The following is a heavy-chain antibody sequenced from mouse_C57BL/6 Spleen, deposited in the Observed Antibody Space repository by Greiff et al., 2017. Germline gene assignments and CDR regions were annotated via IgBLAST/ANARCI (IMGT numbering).Heavy chain of an antibody. CDR3: ASSRQFITTVVANGDYAMDY. CDR1: GYTFTSYW. V-gene: IGHV1-55*01. J-gene: IGHJ4*01. Sequence: QVQLQQPGAELVKPGASVKMSCKASGYTFTSYWITWVKQRPGQGLEWIGDIYPGSGSTNYNEKFKSKATLTVDTSSSPAYLQLSSRTSEDSAVYYCASSRQFITTVVANGDYAMDYWGQGTSVTVAS. CDR2: IYPGSGST. D-gene: IGHD1-1*01.